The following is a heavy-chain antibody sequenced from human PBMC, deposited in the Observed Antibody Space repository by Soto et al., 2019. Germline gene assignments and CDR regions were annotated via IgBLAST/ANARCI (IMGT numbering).Heavy chain of an antibody. V-gene: IGHV4-31*03. CDR2: IYHSGST. CDR3: ARDIADHGFLGYYGVDV. D-gene: IGHD3-10*01. CDR1: GGSINSGDYY. Sequence: QVQLQESGPGLVKPSQTLSLTCTVSGGSINSGDYYWSWIRQYPGKGLEWIGYIYHSGSTFYNPSLRSRVTISVDTSENQFSLKLSSVTAAETAVYYCARDIADHGFLGYYGVDVW. J-gene: IGHJ6*01.